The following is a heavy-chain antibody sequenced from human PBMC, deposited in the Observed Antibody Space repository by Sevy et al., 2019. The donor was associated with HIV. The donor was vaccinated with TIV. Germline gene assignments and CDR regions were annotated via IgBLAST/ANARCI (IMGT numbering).Heavy chain of an antibody. Sequence: ASVKVSCKASGGTFSSYAISWVRQAPGQGLEWMGGIIPIFGTANYAQKFQGRVTITADESTSTAYMELSSLRSEDTAVYYWARDLGSYYFDYWGQGTLVTVSS. CDR2: IIPIFGTA. CDR3: ARDLGSYYFDY. CDR1: GGTFSSYA. V-gene: IGHV1-69*13. J-gene: IGHJ4*02.